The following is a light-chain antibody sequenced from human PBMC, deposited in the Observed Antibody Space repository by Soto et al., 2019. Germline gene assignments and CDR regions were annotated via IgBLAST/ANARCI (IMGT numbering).Light chain of an antibody. Sequence: QLTQSPSFLSASVGDRVTITCRASQGISSYLAWYQQKPGKAPKXLIYAASTLQSGVPSRFSGGGSGTEFTLTISSLQPEDGATYDGQQLNSYPLTFGGGTKVDI. CDR3: QQLNSYPLT. V-gene: IGKV1-9*01. CDR1: QGISSY. CDR2: AAS. J-gene: IGKJ4*01.